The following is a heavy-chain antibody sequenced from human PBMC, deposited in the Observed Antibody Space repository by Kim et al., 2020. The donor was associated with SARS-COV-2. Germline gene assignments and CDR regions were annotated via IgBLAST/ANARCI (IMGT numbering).Heavy chain of an antibody. Sequence: SAGSSVRYADSVNGRFSISRDNAKKSLSLQMNSLTPEDTAVYYCVREPANWGQGTLVTVSS. V-gene: IGHV3-11*01. CDR3: VREPAN. CDR2: SAGSSV. J-gene: IGHJ4*02.